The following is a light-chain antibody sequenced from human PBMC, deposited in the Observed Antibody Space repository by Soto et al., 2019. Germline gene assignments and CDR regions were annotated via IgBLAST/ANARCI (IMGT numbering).Light chain of an antibody. CDR2: GAS. V-gene: IGKV3-15*01. CDR1: QSVSSN. Sequence: EVLVTQSPATLSVTAGERAALSCRASQSVSSNLAWYQQKPGQAPRLLIYGASTRATGIPARFSGSGSGTDFTLTISSLQSEDFALYYCQQYNDWPLTFGGGTKVEIK. J-gene: IGKJ4*01. CDR3: QQYNDWPLT.